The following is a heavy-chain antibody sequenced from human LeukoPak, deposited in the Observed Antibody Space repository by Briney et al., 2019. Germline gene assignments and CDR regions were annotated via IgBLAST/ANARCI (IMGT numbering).Heavy chain of an antibody. Sequence: SETLSLTCAVSGGSISSSSYFWAWIRQPPGEGLEWIGNIYYSGTTYYNPSLKSQVSISIDTSKNQFSLRLTSVTAADTAVYYCARQTGSGLFILPGGQGTLVTVSS. CDR3: ARQTGSGLFILP. CDR2: IYYSGTT. V-gene: IGHV4-39*01. D-gene: IGHD3/OR15-3a*01. J-gene: IGHJ4*02. CDR1: GGSISSSSYF.